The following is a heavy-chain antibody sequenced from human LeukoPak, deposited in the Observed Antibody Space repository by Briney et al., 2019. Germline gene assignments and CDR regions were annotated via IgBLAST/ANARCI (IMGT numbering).Heavy chain of an antibody. CDR3: VRDTGGSGSYPDY. D-gene: IGHD1-26*01. CDR1: GFTFSGYW. CDR2: IRQDGRDK. V-gene: IGHV3-7*01. Sequence: GGSLRLSCAASGFTFSGYWMTWVRQAPGKALERVANIRQDGRDKYYWDSVKGRFTISRDNAKNSVYLQMNSLRAEDTAIYYCVRDTGGSGSYPDYWGQGTLVTVSS. J-gene: IGHJ4*02.